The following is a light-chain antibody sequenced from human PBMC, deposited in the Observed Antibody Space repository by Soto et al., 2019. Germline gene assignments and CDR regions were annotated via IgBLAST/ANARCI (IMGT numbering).Light chain of an antibody. CDR1: QSVSSN. V-gene: IGKV3-15*01. Sequence: EIVMTQSPATLSVSPGERATLSCRASQSVSSNLAWYQQKPGQAPRLLIYGASTRATGIPARFSGSGSGTEFTLTISSLQSDDVAVYYCQQYINWPPRYTFGQGTKLEIK. CDR2: GAS. CDR3: QQYINWPPRYT. J-gene: IGKJ2*01.